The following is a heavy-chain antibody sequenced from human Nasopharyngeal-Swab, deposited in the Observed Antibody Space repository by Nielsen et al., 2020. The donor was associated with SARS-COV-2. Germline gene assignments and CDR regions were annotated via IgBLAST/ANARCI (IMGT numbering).Heavy chain of an antibody. CDR3: ATGSTTVVTPEYYYYMDV. D-gene: IGHD4-23*01. V-gene: IGHV3-30*03. CDR1: GFTFSSYG. J-gene: IGHJ6*03. CDR2: ISYDGSNK. Sequence: GGPLRLSCAASGFTFSSYGMHWVRQAPGKGLERVAVISYDGSNKYYADSVKGRFTISRDNSKNTLYLQMNSLRAEDTAVYYCATGSTTVVTPEYYYYMDVWGKGTTVTVSS.